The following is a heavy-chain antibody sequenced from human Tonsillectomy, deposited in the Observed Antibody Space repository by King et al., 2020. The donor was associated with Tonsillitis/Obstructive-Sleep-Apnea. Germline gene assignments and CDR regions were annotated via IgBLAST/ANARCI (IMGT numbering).Heavy chain of an antibody. D-gene: IGHD6-19*01. CDR3: ARDITSGWSRNDAFDI. Sequence: QLVQSGSELKKPGASVKVSCNASGYTFTTHALNWGRQAPGQGLEWMGWINTTTVNPPYDQDFTVRFVFSLDTSVSTAYLQISRLKAEDTAVYYCARDITSGWSRNDAFDIWGQGTLVTVSS. J-gene: IGHJ3*02. CDR1: GYTFTTHA. CDR2: INTTTVNP. V-gene: IGHV7-4-1*02.